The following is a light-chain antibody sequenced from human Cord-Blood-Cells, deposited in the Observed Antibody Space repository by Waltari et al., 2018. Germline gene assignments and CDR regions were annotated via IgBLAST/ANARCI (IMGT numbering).Light chain of an antibody. CDR1: SSDVGGYNY. J-gene: IGLJ3*02. Sequence: QSALTQPASVSGSPGQSITIPCTGTSSDVGGYNYVSWYQQHPGKAPKLMIYDVSKRPSGVSNRFSGSKSGNTASLIISGLQAEDEADYYCSSYTSSSTPLWVFGGGTKLTVL. V-gene: IGLV2-14*01. CDR2: DVS. CDR3: SSYTSSSTPLWV.